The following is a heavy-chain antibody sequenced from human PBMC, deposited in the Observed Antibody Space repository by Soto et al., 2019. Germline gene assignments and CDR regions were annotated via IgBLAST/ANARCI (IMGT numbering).Heavy chain of an antibody. CDR3: ARRTNGYFGY. V-gene: IGHV3-23*03. D-gene: IGHD2-8*01. CDR2: ILADYNT. J-gene: IGHJ4*02. CDR1: GFTFSDYT. Sequence: EVQLLESGGGLVQPGGSLTLSCAASGFTFSDYTMSWVRQAPGKVLECISVILADYNTYYTDSVRGRFTISRDNSKNTLYLEMNSLRAEDTAVYYCARRTNGYFGYWCQGALVTVSS.